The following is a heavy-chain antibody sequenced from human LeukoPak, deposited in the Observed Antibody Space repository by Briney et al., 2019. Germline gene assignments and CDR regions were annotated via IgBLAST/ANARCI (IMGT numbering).Heavy chain of an antibody. V-gene: IGHV3-49*04. J-gene: IGHJ4*02. D-gene: IGHD3-10*01. CDR1: GFTFADYA. CDR2: IRRKPYGGTI. Sequence: GGSLRLSCTTSGFTFADYAMDWVRQAPGKGLEWVGYIRRKPYGGTIEYAASVKGRFTISIDDSKSIAYLQMNSLKTEDTAVYYCTRSAGEYYYGSGNYYDYWGQGALVTVSS. CDR3: TRSAGEYYYGSGNYYDY.